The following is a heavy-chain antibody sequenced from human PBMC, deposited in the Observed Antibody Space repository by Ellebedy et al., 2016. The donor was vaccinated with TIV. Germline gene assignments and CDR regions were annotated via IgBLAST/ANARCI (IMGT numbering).Heavy chain of an antibody. CDR3: ARDRGYDTFDY. Sequence: GESLKISCAASGFTFSTYSMYWVRQAPGKGLVWVSRISNTGGSKTYADSVKGRFTISRDNANNTVDLQMNSLRAEDTAVYYCARDRGYDTFDYWGQGILVTVSS. V-gene: IGHV3-74*01. J-gene: IGHJ4*02. D-gene: IGHD5-12*01. CDR2: ISNTGGSK. CDR1: GFTFSTYS.